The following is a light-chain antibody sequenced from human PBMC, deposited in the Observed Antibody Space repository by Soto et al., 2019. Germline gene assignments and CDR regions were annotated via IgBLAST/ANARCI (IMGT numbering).Light chain of an antibody. CDR3: RSYAGSSTHV. CDR1: SSDVGSSNL. Sequence: QSALTQPASVSGSPGQSITFSCTGTSSDVGSSNLVSWYQQHPGKAPKLLIYEVSKRPSGVSNRFSGSKSGNTASLTISGLQAEDEADYYCRSYAGSSTHVFGTGTKVTVL. J-gene: IGLJ1*01. CDR2: EVS. V-gene: IGLV2-23*02.